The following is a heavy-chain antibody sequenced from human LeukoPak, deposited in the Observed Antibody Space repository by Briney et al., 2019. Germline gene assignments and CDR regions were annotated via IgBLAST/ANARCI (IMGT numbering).Heavy chain of an antibody. CDR2: ILSDGSKK. V-gene: IGHV3-33*01. CDR3: GRDDDRPDNGLDY. Sequence: GRSLRPSCAASGFTFTSYGIHWVRHAPGNGLEWVAVILSDGSKKIYTDSVKGRFTISRDNSKNTLYLQMNSLRAEDTAVYYCGRDDDRPDNGLDYWGQGTLVTVSS. D-gene: IGHD3-22*01. CDR1: GFTFTSYG. J-gene: IGHJ4*02.